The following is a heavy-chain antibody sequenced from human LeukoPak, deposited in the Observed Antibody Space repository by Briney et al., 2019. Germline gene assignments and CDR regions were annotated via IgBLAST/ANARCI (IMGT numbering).Heavy chain of an antibody. CDR2: IYYSGNT. D-gene: IGHD6-13*01. CDR3: ARHGGAAAGLDY. V-gene: IGHV4-39*01. Sequence: SETLSLTCTVSGVSVSSSSYFWGWIRQPPGKGLEWIGSIYYSGNTYYSPSLKSRVTISVDTSKNQFSLKLNSVTAADTAVYYCARHGGAAAGLDYWGQGTLVTVPS. CDR1: GVSVSSSSYF. J-gene: IGHJ4*02.